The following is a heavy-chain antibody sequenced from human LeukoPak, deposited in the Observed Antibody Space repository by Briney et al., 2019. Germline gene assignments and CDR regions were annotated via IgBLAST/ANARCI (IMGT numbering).Heavy chain of an antibody. Sequence: GASVKVSCKASGGTFSSYAISWVRQAPGQGLEWMGRIVPILGIANYAQKFQGRVTITADKSTSTAYMELSSLRSEDTAVYYCASTTIVEAKGGYFDYWGQGTLVTVSS. J-gene: IGHJ4*02. CDR2: IVPILGIA. CDR1: GGTFSSYA. V-gene: IGHV1-69*04. D-gene: IGHD1-26*01. CDR3: ASTTIVEAKGGYFDY.